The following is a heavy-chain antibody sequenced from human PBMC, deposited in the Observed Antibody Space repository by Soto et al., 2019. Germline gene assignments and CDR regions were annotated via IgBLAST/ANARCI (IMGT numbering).Heavy chain of an antibody. CDR1: GFTFSSYG. CDR2: ISYDGSNK. Sequence: GESLRLSCAAYGFTFSSYGMHWVRQAPGKGLEWVAVISYDGSNKYYADSVKGRFTISRDNSNNTPYLQMNSLRAEDTAVYYCAKDPHPYYYDSSVYFVGDYYYGMDVWGQGTTVTVSS. CDR3: AKDPHPYYYDSSVYFVGDYYYGMDV. V-gene: IGHV3-30*18. J-gene: IGHJ6*02. D-gene: IGHD3-22*01.